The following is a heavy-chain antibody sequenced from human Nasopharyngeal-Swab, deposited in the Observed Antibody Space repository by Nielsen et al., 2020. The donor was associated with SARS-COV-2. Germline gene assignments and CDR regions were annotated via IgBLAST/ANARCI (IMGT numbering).Heavy chain of an antibody. CDR1: GGSISSSSYY. CDR3: ARADSSGYYETIDY. Sequence: GSLRLSCTVSGGSISSSSYYWGWIRQPPGKGLEWIGSIYYSGSTYYNPSLKSRVTISVDTSKNQFSLKLSSVTAADTAVYYCARADSSGYYETIDYWGQGTLVTVSS. CDR2: IYYSGST. D-gene: IGHD3-22*01. V-gene: IGHV4-39*01. J-gene: IGHJ4*02.